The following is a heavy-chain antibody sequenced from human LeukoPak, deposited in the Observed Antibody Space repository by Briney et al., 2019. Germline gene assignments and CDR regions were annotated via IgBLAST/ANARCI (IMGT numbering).Heavy chain of an antibody. CDR3: ASGEPRYSSRIVVGDN. V-gene: IGHV4-39*07. Sequence: PSETLSLTCTVSGGSTSSRSYYWGWIRQPPGKGLEWIGSIYNSESTYYNPSLKSRVTISVDTSKNQLSLKVSSVTAADTAVYYCASGEPRYSSRIVVGDNWGQGTLVTVSS. J-gene: IGHJ4*02. CDR2: IYNSEST. CDR1: GGSTSSRSYY. D-gene: IGHD3-22*01.